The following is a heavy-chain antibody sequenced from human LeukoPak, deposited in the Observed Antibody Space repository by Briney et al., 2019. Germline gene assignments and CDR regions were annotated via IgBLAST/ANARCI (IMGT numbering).Heavy chain of an antibody. D-gene: IGHD3-10*01. J-gene: IGHJ4*02. CDR2: IHSDGSST. CDR3: ARDPRGGTLDY. Sequence: SGGPLRLSCAASGFTFSSYWMHWVRQAPGKGLVWVSRIHSDGSSTDYADSVKGRFIISRDNAKNTLNLQMNSLRAEDTAVYYCARDPRGGTLDYWGQGALVTVSS. CDR1: GFTFSSYW. V-gene: IGHV3-74*01.